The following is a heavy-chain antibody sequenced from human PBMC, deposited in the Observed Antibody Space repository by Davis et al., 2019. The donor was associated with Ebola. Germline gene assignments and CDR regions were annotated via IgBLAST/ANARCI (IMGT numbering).Heavy chain of an antibody. CDR2: INAGNGNT. CDR3: ARVVVPAAAFGAFDY. J-gene: IGHJ4*02. V-gene: IGHV1-3*01. CDR1: GYTFTSYA. D-gene: IGHD2-2*01. Sequence: ASVKVSCKASGYTFTSYAMHWVRQAPGQRLEWMGWINAGNGNTKYSQKFQGRVTITRDTSASTAYMELSSLRSEDTAVYYCARVVVPAAAFGAFDYWGQGTLVTVSS.